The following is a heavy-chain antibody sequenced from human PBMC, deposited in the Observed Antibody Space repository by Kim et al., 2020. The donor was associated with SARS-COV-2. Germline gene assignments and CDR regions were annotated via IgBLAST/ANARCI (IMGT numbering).Heavy chain of an antibody. CDR3: ARDLYGYYYYYGMDV. J-gene: IGHJ6*02. Sequence: ASVKVSCKASGYTFTSYYMHWVRQAPGQGLEWMGIINPSGGSTSYAQKFQGRVTMTRDTSTSTVYMELSSLRSEDTAVYYCARDLYGYYYYYGMDVWGQGTTVTVSS. D-gene: IGHD4-17*01. CDR2: INPSGGST. CDR1: GYTFTSYY. V-gene: IGHV1-46*01.